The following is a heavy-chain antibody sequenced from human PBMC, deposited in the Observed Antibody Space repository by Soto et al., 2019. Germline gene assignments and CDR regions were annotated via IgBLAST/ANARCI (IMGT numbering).Heavy chain of an antibody. V-gene: IGHV3-53*01. Sequence: GGSLRLSCAASGFTVSSNYMSWVRQAPGKGLEWVSVIYSGGSTYYADSVKGRFTISRDNSKNTLYLQMNSLRAEDTAVYYCARASYDSLTTYDSSGYPYYYYYGMDVWGQGTTVTVSS. J-gene: IGHJ6*02. CDR1: GFTVSSNY. CDR3: ARASYDSLTTYDSSGYPYYYYYGMDV. CDR2: IYSGGST. D-gene: IGHD3-22*01.